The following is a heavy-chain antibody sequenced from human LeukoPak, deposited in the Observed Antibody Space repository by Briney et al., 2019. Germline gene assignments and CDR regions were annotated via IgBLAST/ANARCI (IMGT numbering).Heavy chain of an antibody. D-gene: IGHD2-2*01. J-gene: IGHJ5*02. CDR2: IYYSGST. Sequence: SETLSLTCTVSGGSISSSSYYWGWIRQPPGKGLEWIGSIYYSGSTYYNPSLKSRVTISVDTSKNQFSLKLSSVTAADTAVYYCARVGRCSSTSCYLSGKFRVLNWFDPWGQGTLVTVSS. CDR3: ARVGRCSSTSCYLSGKFRVLNWFDP. V-gene: IGHV4-39*01. CDR1: GGSISSSSYY.